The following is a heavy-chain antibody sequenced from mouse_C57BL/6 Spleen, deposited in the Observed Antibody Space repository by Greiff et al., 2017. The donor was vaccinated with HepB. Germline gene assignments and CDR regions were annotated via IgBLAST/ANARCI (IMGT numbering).Heavy chain of an antibody. CDR1: GFTFSDFY. CDR3: ARDVYDYGFDY. Sequence: DVKLVESGGGLVQSGRSLRLSCATSGFTFSDFYMEWVRQAPGKGLEWIAASRNKANDYTTEYSASVKGRFIVSRDTSQSILYLQMNALRAEDTAIYYCARDVYDYGFDYWGQGTTLTVSS. CDR2: SRNKANDYTT. J-gene: IGHJ2*01. D-gene: IGHD2-4*01. V-gene: IGHV7-1*01.